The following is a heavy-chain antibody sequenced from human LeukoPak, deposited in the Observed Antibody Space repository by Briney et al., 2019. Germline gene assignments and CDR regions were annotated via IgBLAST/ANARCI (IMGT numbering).Heavy chain of an antibody. CDR1: GGTFSSYA. CDR3: ARAASVVVPAAIGLGP. J-gene: IGHJ5*02. Sequence: SVKVSCKASGGTFSSYAISWVRQAPGQGLEWMGGIIPIFGTANYAQKFQGRVTITADESTSTAYMELSSLRSEDTAVYYCARAASVVVPAAIGLGPWGQGTLVTVSS. CDR2: IIPIFGTA. V-gene: IGHV1-69*01. D-gene: IGHD2-2*02.